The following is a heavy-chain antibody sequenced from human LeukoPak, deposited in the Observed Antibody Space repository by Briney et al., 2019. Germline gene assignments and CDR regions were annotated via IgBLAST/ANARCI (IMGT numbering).Heavy chain of an antibody. CDR2: ISAYSGNT. J-gene: IGHJ5*02. V-gene: IGHV1-18*01. CDR3: ARDPYSSSWYNWFDP. CDR1: GYTFTSYG. Sequence: ASLKVSCKASGYTFTSYGISWVRQAPGQGLEWMGWISAYSGNTNYAQKLQGRVTMTTDTSTSTAYMELRSLRSDDTAVYYCARDPYSSSWYNWFDPWGQGTLVTVSS. D-gene: IGHD6-13*01.